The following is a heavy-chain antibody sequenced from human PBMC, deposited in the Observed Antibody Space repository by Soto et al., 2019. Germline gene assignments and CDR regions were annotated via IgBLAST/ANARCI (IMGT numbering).Heavy chain of an antibody. D-gene: IGHD3-3*01. CDR3: VRGPSDHKLRLVEWPYGDY. V-gene: IGHV3-53*01. Sequence: GGSLRLSCVASGFIVSSNQMSWVRQAPGKGLEWVSVIYSGHTTYYADSVEGRFAISRDDSKNTLYLQMNSLRVEDTAVYYCVRGPSDHKLRLVEWPYGDYWGQGALVTVSS. J-gene: IGHJ4*02. CDR1: GFIVSSNQ. CDR2: IYSGHTT.